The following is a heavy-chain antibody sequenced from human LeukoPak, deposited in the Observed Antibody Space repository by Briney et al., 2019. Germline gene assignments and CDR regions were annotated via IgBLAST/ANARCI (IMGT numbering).Heavy chain of an antibody. V-gene: IGHV4-59*01. CDR3: ASRYGSGSYGFDF. D-gene: IGHD3-10*01. CDR2: YYYGGST. J-gene: IGHJ4*02. Sequence: PSETLSLTCTVSGASISNYYWTWIRQPPGKGQEWIGYYYYGGSTEYNPSLKSRVTISVDTFKNQFSLKLSSVTAADTAVYYCASRYGSGSYGFDFWGQGTLVTVSS. CDR1: GASISNYY.